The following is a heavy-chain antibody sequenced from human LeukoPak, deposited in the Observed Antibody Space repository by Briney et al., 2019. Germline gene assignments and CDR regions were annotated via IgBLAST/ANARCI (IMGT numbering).Heavy chain of an antibody. V-gene: IGHV4-34*01. CDR3: ARGSRLTKPYYYYYYMDV. J-gene: IGHJ6*03. Sequence: SETLSLTCAVYGGSFSGYYWSWIRQPPGKGLEWIGEINHSGSTNYNPSLKSRVTISVDTSKNQFSLKLSSVTAADTAVHYCARGSRLTKPYYYYYYMDVWGKGTTVTVSS. CDR1: GGSFSGYY. D-gene: IGHD2-8*01. CDR2: INHSGST.